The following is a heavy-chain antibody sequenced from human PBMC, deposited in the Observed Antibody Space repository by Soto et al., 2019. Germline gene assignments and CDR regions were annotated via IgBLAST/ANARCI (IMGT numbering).Heavy chain of an antibody. Sequence: SETLSLTCAVSAGTISRGGYSWSCIRQPPGKGLEWIGYIYHSGSTYYNPSLKSRVTISVDRSKNQFSLKLSSVTAADTAVYYCARDRPDGEKLFDPWGQGTLVTVSS. CDR2: IYHSGST. CDR1: AGTISRGGYS. J-gene: IGHJ5*02. V-gene: IGHV4-30-2*01. D-gene: IGHD4-17*01. CDR3: ARDRPDGEKLFDP.